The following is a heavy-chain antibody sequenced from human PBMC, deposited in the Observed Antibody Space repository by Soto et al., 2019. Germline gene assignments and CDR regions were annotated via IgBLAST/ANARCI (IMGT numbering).Heavy chain of an antibody. D-gene: IGHD2-2*01. CDR3: AGGTGAAAYYFDF. CDR1: GFTFSDYY. J-gene: IGHJ4*02. CDR2: ISGSTSHT. Sequence: QVQLVESGGGLVKPGGSLRLSCAVSGFTFSDYYMTWIRQAPGKGLEWVSYISGSTSHTNYADSVKGRFTISRDNAKNSLFLEMNSLRAEDTAEYYCAGGTGAAAYYFDFWCQGTLVTVSS. V-gene: IGHV3-11*05.